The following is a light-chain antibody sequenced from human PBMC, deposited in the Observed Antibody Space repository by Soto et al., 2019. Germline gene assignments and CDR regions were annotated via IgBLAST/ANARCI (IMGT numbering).Light chain of an antibody. CDR2: DTS. J-gene: IGLJ3*02. V-gene: IGLV7-46*01. CDR1: TGPVTSGHY. Sequence: QAVVTQEPSLTVSPGGTVTLTCGSSTGPVTSGHYPHWFQQKPGQAPRKMIYDTSFKQSWTPARFSGSLLGGKAALTLSGAQAEDEAEYYCLLSEGDFWVFGGGTQLPVL. CDR3: LLSEGDFWV.